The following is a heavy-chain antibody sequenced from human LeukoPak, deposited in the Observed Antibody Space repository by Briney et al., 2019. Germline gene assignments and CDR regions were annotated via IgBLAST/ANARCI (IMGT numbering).Heavy chain of an antibody. CDR2: IYYSGST. CDR3: ATPRPDSSSVYYFDY. V-gene: IGHV4-39*01. D-gene: IGHD6-13*01. J-gene: IGHJ4*02. CDR1: GGSISSSSYY. Sequence: SETLSLTCTVSGGSISSSSYYWGWIRQPPGKGLEWIGSIYYSGSTYYNPSLKSRVTISVDTSKNQFSLKLSSVTAADTAVYYCATPRPDSSSVYYFDYWGRGTLVTVSS.